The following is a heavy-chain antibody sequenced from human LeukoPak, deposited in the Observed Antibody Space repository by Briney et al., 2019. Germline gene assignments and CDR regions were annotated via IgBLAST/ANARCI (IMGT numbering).Heavy chain of an antibody. V-gene: IGHV3-30*02. CDR1: GFTFSSYG. CDR2: IRFDGSNN. CDR3: AKDSKRWKTYYYESGNYXFDY. J-gene: IGHJ4*02. Sequence: GGSLRLSCAALGFTFSSYGMHWVRQAPGKGLEWVAFIRFDGSNNYYADSVKGRFTISRDNSKNTLYLQMNSLRAEDTAVYFCAKDSKRWKTYYYESGNYXFDYXGQGTXVTVXX. D-gene: IGHD3-10*01.